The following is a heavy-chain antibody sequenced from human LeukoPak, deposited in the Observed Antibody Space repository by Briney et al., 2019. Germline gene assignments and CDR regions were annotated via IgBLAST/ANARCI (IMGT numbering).Heavy chain of an antibody. D-gene: IGHD1-14*01. CDR1: GGTFSIYA. J-gene: IGHJ4*02. Sequence: GASVKVSCTASGGTFSIYAISWVRQAPGQGLEWMGGIIPIFGTANYAQKFQGRVTITADESTSTAYMELSSLRSEDTAVYYCARDKVRRGYFDYWGQGTLVTVSS. CDR2: IIPIFGTA. V-gene: IGHV1-69*13. CDR3: ARDKVRRGYFDY.